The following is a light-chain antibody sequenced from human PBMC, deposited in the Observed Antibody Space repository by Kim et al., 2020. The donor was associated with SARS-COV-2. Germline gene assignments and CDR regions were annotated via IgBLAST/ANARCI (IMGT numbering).Light chain of an antibody. CDR2: CAS. CDR1: QSVLYSANNKNY. J-gene: IGKJ2*01. Sequence: RATINCKSSQSVLYSANNKNYLAWYQQKPGQPPKLLIYCASTRESGVPDRFSGSGSGTDFTLTISSLQAEDVAAYYCQQYYSTPYTFGQGTKLEI. CDR3: QQYYSTPYT. V-gene: IGKV4-1*01.